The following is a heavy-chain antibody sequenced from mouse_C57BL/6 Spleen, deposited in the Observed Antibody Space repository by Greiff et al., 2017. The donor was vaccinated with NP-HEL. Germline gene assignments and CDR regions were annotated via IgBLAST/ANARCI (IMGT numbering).Heavy chain of an antibody. CDR3: ARRIDYDVDY. J-gene: IGHJ4*01. V-gene: IGHV1-82*01. CDR1: GYAFTSSW. Sequence: VQLQQSGPELVKPGASVKISCKASGYAFTSSWMNWVKQRPGKGLEWIGGIYPGDGDTNYNGKFKGKATLTADKSSSTAYMQLSSLTSEDSAVYCCARRIDYDVDYWGQGTSVTVSS. CDR2: IYPGDGDT.